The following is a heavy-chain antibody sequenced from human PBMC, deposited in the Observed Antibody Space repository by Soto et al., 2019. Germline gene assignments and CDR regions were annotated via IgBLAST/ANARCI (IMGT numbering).Heavy chain of an antibody. Sequence: LRLSCAASGFTFSGYAMNWGRQAPGKGLEWVSVITGSGGTTYDADSVKGRFTISRDNSKNTLYLQMNSLRVEDTAVYYCAKGRYSSGYYGMDVCGQGTKVTDSS. V-gene: IGHV3-23*01. CDR1: GFTFSGYA. J-gene: IGHJ6*02. CDR2: ITGSGGTT. CDR3: AKGRYSSGYYGMDV. D-gene: IGHD6-19*01.